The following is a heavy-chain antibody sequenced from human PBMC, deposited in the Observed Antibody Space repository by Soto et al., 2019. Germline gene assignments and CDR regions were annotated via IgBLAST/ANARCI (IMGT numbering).Heavy chain of an antibody. CDR3: TRRWEGANSATAFDI. V-gene: IGHV3-72*01. CDR2: SRDKANSYTT. CDR1: GFTFTDHY. J-gene: IGHJ3*02. Sequence: EVQLVESGGGLVQPGGSLRLSCVASGFTFTDHYMDWVRQAPGKGLEWVARSRDKANSYTTEYAASVKGRFTISRDYSKNSLYRQMNSLKTEDTAVYYCTRRWEGANSATAFDIWGQGTMVTVSS. D-gene: IGHD1-26*01.